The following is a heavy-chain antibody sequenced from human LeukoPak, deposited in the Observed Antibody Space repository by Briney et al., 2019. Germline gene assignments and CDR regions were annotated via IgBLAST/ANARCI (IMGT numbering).Heavy chain of an antibody. D-gene: IGHD5-18*01. V-gene: IGHV4-31*03. Sequence: SETLSLTCTLSGGSISSAGYYWSWIRQHPGKGLEWIGYIYYSGSTYYNPSLKSRVTISVDTSKNQFSLKLSSVTAADTAVYYCARGGIQLWFGRRPYFDYWGQGTLVTVSS. J-gene: IGHJ4*02. CDR3: ARGGIQLWFGRRPYFDY. CDR2: IYYSGST. CDR1: GGSISSAGYY.